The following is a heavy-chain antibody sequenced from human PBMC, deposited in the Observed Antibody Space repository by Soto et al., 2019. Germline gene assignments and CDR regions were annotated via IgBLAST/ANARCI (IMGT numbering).Heavy chain of an antibody. CDR1: GFSFSTSAVG. D-gene: IGHD2-8*02. Sequence: QITLTESGPPLVKPTQTLTLTCTFSGFSFSTSAVGVGWIRQPPGKALEWLGLIYWDDDKRYSPFLKSRLTIIKDTSTNQVVLTMTNMDPVDTGTYYCAHLYWAAYGTRYYFDYWGQGTLVTVSS. CDR2: IYWDDDK. J-gene: IGHJ4*02. CDR3: AHLYWAAYGTRYYFDY. V-gene: IGHV2-5*02.